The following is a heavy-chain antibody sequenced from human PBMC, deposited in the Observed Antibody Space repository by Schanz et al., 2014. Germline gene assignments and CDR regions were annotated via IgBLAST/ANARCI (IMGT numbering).Heavy chain of an antibody. D-gene: IGHD4-17*01. CDR3: ARVPRRVTTRGGGSRYYFDY. CDR2: LSGSGTST. Sequence: QVVLMESGGGVVRPGRSVRLSCVASGFTFRSYGMHWVRQAPGKGLEWVSALSGSGTSTYYADSVKGRFTISRDNSKNTLYLQMNSLRAEDTAVYYCARVPRRVTTRGGGSRYYFDYWGQGTLVTVSS. J-gene: IGHJ4*02. CDR1: GFTFRSYG. V-gene: IGHV3-NL1*01.